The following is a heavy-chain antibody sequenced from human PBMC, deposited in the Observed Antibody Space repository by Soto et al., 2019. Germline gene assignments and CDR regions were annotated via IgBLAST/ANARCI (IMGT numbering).Heavy chain of an antibody. CDR1: GFTVSSNY. CDR3: AAPPVGGYDAFDI. Sequence: GGSMRLSCAASGFTVSSNYMSWVRQARGKGLEWVSVIYSGGSTYYADSVKGRFTISRDNSKNTLYLQMNSLRAEDTAVYYYAAPPVGGYDAFDIWGQGTMSTVSS. D-gene: IGHD3-22*01. V-gene: IGHV3-66*01. J-gene: IGHJ3*02. CDR2: IYSGGST.